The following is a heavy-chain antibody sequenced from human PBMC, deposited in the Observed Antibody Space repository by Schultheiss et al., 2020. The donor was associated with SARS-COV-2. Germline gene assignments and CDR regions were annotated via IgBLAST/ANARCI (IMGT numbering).Heavy chain of an antibody. CDR1: GYTFTSFG. D-gene: IGHD6-13*01. J-gene: IGHJ5*02. CDR2: INPNSGGT. V-gene: IGHV1-18*01. CDR3: ARDGKVLAYSSSDWFDP. Sequence: ASVKVSCKASGYTFTSFGISWVRQAPGQGLEWMGWINPNSGGTNYAQKFQDRVTITADESTSTAYMELSSLRSEDTAVYYCARDGKVLAYSSSDWFDPWGQGTLVTVSS.